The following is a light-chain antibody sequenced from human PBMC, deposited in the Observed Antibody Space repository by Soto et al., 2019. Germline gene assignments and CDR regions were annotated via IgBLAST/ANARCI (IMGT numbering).Light chain of an antibody. CDR2: DVS. V-gene: IGKV1-5*01. CDR1: QTISNW. Sequence: DIQMTQSPSTLSASVGDRVTITCRASQTISNWLAWYQQKPGKAPKLLIFDVSTLESGVPSRFSGSGSGTEFTLTISSLQPDDFATYYCHQYSSFLYTFGQGTKLEIK. J-gene: IGKJ2*01. CDR3: HQYSSFLYT.